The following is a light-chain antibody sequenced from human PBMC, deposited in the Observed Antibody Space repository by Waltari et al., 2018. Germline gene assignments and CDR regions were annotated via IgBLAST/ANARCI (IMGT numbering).Light chain of an antibody. V-gene: IGLV3-25*03. CDR1: ALPKPY. CDR3: QSADSSGVV. Sequence: SYELTQPPSVSVAPGQTARITCPGDALPKPYAYWYQQKPGQAPVLVIYKDSERPSGIPERFSGSSSGTTVTLTISGVQAEDEADYYCQSADSSGVVFGGGTKLTVL. CDR2: KDS. J-gene: IGLJ2*01.